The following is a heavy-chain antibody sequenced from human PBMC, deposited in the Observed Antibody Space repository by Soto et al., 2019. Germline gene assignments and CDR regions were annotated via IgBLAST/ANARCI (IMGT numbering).Heavy chain of an antibody. CDR3: ARLAARSYDSSGYYSNWFDP. J-gene: IGHJ5*02. CDR2: IYPGDSDT. D-gene: IGHD3-22*01. Sequence: GESLKISCKGSGYSFTSYWIGWVRQMPGKGLEWMGIIYPGDSDTRYSPSFQGQVTISADKSISTAYLQWSSLKASDTAMYYCARLAARSYDSSGYYSNWFDPWGQGTLVTVSS. CDR1: GYSFTSYW. V-gene: IGHV5-51*01.